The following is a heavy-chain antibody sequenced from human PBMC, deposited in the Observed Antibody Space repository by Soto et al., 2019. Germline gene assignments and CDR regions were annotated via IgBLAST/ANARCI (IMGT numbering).Heavy chain of an antibody. CDR1: GGSFSGYY. CDR3: ATNDDGDSPDY. J-gene: IGHJ4*02. V-gene: IGHV4-34*01. D-gene: IGHD4-17*01. Sequence: QVQLQQWGAGLLKPSETLSLTCAAYGGSFSGYYWSWIRQPPGKGLEWIGEINHSGSTNYNPSLKSRVTISVDTSKNQFSLKLSSVTAADTAVYYCATNDDGDSPDYWGQGTLVTVSS. CDR2: INHSGST.